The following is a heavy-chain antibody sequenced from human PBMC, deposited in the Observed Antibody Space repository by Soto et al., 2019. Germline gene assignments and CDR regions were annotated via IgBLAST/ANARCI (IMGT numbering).Heavy chain of an antibody. CDR1: GGSFSGYY. D-gene: IGHD5-12*01. CDR2: INHSGST. CDR3: ARGLPDIVATLPFYYYYGMDV. V-gene: IGHV4-34*01. J-gene: IGHJ6*02. Sequence: SETLSLTCAVYGGSFSGYYWSWIRQPPGKGLEWIGEINHSGSTNYNPSLKSRVTISVDTSKNQFSLKLSSVTAADTAVYYCARGLPDIVATLPFYYYYGMDVWGQGTTVTVS.